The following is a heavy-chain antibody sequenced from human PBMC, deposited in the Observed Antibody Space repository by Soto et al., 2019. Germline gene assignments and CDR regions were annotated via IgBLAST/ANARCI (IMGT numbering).Heavy chain of an antibody. J-gene: IGHJ4*02. CDR2: IDSSGSI. CDR3: ARGGHDFWSGPFDY. Sequence: PSETLSLTCTVSAGSISNYYCNWIRQPAGKGLEWIGRIDSSGSINCSPSLKSRVTMSVDTSENQFSLKLSSVTAADTAVYYCARGGHDFWSGPFDYWGQGTPVTVS. V-gene: IGHV4-4*07. D-gene: IGHD3-3*01. CDR1: AGSISNYY.